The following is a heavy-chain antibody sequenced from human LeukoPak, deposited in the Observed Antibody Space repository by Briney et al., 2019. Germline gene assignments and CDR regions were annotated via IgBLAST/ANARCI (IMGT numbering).Heavy chain of an antibody. Sequence: ASVKVSCKASGYTFTSYYMPWVRQAPGQGLEWMGIINPSGGSTSYAQKFQGRVTMTRDTSTSTVYMELSSLRSEDTAVYYCARNYYDSSGYYSGLDYWGQGTLVTVSS. CDR3: ARNYYDSSGYYSGLDY. CDR2: INPSGGST. D-gene: IGHD3-22*01. V-gene: IGHV1-46*01. CDR1: GYTFTSYY. J-gene: IGHJ4*02.